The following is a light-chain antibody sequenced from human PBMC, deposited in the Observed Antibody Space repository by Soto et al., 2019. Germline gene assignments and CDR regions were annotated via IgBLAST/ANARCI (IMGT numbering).Light chain of an antibody. CDR2: RAS. CDR1: QSISNW. V-gene: IGKV1-5*03. Sequence: DIQMTQSPYTLSASVGDRVTITCRASQSISNWLAWYQQKPGKAPKLLIYRASSLESGVPSRFSGSGSGTEFTLTISSLQPDDFATYYCQQYNSYSPRLTFGGGTKVETK. CDR3: QQYNSYSPRLT. J-gene: IGKJ4*01.